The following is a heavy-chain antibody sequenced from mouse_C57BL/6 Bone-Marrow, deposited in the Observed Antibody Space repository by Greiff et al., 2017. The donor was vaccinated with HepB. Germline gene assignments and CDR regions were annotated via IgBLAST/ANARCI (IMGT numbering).Heavy chain of an antibody. CDR2: IRSKSNNYAT. CDR1: GFSFNTYA. Sequence: EVNLVESGGGLVQPKGSLKLSCAASGFSFNTYAMNWVRQAPGKGLEWVARIRSKSNNYATYYADSVKDRFTISRDDSESMLYLQMNNMKTEDTAMYYCVRGGTTVVEDYAMDYWGRGTSVTVSS. J-gene: IGHJ4*01. CDR3: VRGGTTVVEDYAMDY. V-gene: IGHV10-1*01. D-gene: IGHD1-1*01.